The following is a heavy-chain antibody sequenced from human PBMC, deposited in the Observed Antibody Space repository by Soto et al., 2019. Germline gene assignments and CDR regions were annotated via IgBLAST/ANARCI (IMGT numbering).Heavy chain of an antibody. CDR3: ARVVGNDYVMDV. CDR1: GGTFSSYA. J-gene: IGHJ6*02. Sequence: SVKVSCKASGGTFSSYAISWVRQAPGQGLEWMGGIIPSFGTANYAQKFQGRVTITGDESTSTAYMELSSLRSEDTAVYYCARVVGNDYVMDVWGQGTTVTVSS. D-gene: IGHD3-16*01. V-gene: IGHV1-69*13. CDR2: IIPSFGTA.